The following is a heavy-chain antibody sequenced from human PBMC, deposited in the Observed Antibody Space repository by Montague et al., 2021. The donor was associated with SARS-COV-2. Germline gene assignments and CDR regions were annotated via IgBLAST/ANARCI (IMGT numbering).Heavy chain of an antibody. Sequence: SLRLSCAASGFTVSSNYMSWVRQAPGKGLEWASVIYSGGSTYYADSVKGRFTIPRDNSKNTLYLQMNSLRAEDTAVYYCAGDVSPIGLMDVWGQWTTVTVSS. V-gene: IGHV3-53*01. J-gene: IGHJ6*02. CDR3: AGDVSPIGLMDV. CDR1: GFTVSSNY. CDR2: IYSGGST.